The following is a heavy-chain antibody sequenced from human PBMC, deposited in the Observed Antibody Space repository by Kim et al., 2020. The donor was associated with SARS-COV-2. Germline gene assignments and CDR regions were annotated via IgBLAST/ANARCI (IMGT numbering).Heavy chain of an antibody. D-gene: IGHD3-9*01. Sequence: SETLSLTCTVSGYSISSGYYWGWIRQPPGKGLEWIGSIYHSGSTYYNPSLKSRVTISVDTSKNQFSLKLSSVTAADTAVYYCARIGPYYDILRGGGGDY. CDR2: IYHSGST. V-gene: IGHV4-38-2*02. J-gene: IGHJ4*01. CDR1: GYSISSGYY. CDR3: ARIGPYYDILRGGGGDY.